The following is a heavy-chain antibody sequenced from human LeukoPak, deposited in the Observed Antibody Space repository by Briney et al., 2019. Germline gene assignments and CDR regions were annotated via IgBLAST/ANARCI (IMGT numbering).Heavy chain of an antibody. D-gene: IGHD6-6*01. CDR3: AKATYSTSPGYYFDY. J-gene: IGHJ4*02. CDR2: ISWNSGRI. CDR1: GVTFDDYA. Sequence: GRSLRLSCAASGVTFDDYAMHWVRQGPGKGLEWVSGISWNSGRIGYADSVKGRFIISRDNAKNSLYLQMNSLRSEDTAFYYCAKATYSTSPGYYFDYWGQGTLVTVSS. V-gene: IGHV3-9*01.